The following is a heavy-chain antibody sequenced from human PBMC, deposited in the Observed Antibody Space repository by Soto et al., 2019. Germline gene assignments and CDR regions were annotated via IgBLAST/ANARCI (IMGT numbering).Heavy chain of an antibody. V-gene: IGHV3-11*01. CDR1: GFTFSDYY. CDR2: ISSSGSTI. Sequence: QVQLVESGGGLVKPGGSLRLSCAASGFTFSDYYMSWIRQAPGKGLEWVSYISSSGSTIYYADSVKGRFTISRDNAKNARYLQMNSRRAEDTAVYYCARDTADASYYDYYGMDVWGQGTTVTVSS. D-gene: IGHD3-16*01. J-gene: IGHJ6*02. CDR3: ARDTADASYYDYYGMDV.